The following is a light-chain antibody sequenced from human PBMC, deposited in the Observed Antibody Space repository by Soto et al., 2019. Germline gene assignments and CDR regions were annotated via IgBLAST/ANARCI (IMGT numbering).Light chain of an antibody. J-gene: IGKJ1*01. Sequence: DIQMTQSPSTLSASVGDRVTITCRASQSISSWLAWYKQKPGKAPKLLIYDASSLESGVPSRFSDSGSGTEFTLTICSLQPDDFATYYCQQYNSYSWTFGQGTKVDIK. CDR1: QSISSW. CDR2: DAS. V-gene: IGKV1-5*01. CDR3: QQYNSYSWT.